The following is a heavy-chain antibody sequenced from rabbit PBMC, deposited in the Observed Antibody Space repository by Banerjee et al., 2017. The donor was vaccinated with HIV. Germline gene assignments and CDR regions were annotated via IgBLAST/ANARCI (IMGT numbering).Heavy chain of an antibody. CDR2: IYAGSSGST. V-gene: IGHV1S40*01. CDR3: ARCYGDYGHAIKL. CDR1: GIDFSGSYW. J-gene: IGHJ6*01. Sequence: QSLEESGGDLVKPGASLTLTCTASGIDFSGSYWICWVRQAPGKGLEWIACIYAGSSGSTYYASWAKGRFTISKTSSTTVTLQMTSLTAADTATYFCARCYGDYGHAIKLWGPGTLVTVS. D-gene: IGHD2-1*01.